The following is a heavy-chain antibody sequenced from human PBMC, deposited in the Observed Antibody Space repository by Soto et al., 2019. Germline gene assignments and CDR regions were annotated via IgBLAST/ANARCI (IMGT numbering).Heavy chain of an antibody. V-gene: IGHV3-21*01. Sequence: EVQLVESGGGLVKPGGSLRLSCAASGFTFSSYSMNWVRQAPGKGLEWVSSISSSSSYIYYADSVKGRFTISGDNAKNSLYLQMNSLRAEDTAVYYCARERLYDSSGYYYVLDAFDIWGQGTMVTVSS. CDR1: GFTFSSYS. D-gene: IGHD3-22*01. CDR3: ARERLYDSSGYYYVLDAFDI. J-gene: IGHJ3*02. CDR2: ISSSSSYI.